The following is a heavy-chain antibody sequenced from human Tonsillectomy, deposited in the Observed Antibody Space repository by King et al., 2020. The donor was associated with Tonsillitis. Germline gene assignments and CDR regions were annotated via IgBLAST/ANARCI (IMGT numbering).Heavy chain of an antibody. D-gene: IGHD4-23*01. CDR1: GYTFASYG. J-gene: IGHJ6*02. CDR2: ISAYNVNS. V-gene: IGHV1-18*04. Sequence: QVQLVESGAEVKKPGASVKVSCKASGYTFASYGISWVRQAPGQGLEWMGWISAYNVNSNSAQKLQGRVTMTTDTSTSTAYMELRSLRFDDTAVYYCARWGYGGPPGYGMDVWGQGTTVTVSS. CDR3: ARWGYGGPPGYGMDV.